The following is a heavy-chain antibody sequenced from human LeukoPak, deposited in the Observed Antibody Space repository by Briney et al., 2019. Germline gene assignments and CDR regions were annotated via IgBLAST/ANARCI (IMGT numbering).Heavy chain of an antibody. CDR3: VCYGIAPPY. Sequence: PGGSLRLSCEASGFTFSSYWMHWVRQAPAKGPEWGSRIQNDGSSTVYADSVKGRFTISRDNAKNTLYLQMNTLRVEDTAVYYCVCYGIAPPYWGQGTLVTVSS. J-gene: IGHJ4*02. CDR2: IQNDGSST. V-gene: IGHV3-74*01. CDR1: GFTFSSYW. D-gene: IGHD2-8*01.